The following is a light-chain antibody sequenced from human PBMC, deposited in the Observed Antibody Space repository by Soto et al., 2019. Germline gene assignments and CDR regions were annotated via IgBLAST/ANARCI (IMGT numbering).Light chain of an antibody. CDR1: QNIRTY. CDR3: QQLNGYLALT. Sequence: DIQMTQSPYSLSASVGDSVTITCRASQNIRTYLNWYQQKPGRAPKLLIHSASALPSGVPSRFSGSGSGTEFTLTMSGLQPEDFATYYCQQLNGYLALTFGGGTTVEIK. J-gene: IGKJ4*01. CDR2: SAS. V-gene: IGKV1-39*01.